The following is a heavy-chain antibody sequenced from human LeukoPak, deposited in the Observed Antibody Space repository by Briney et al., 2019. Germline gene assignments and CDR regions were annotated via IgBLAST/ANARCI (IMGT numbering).Heavy chain of an antibody. Sequence: PGGSLRLSCAASGFTFSSYSMNWVRQAPGKGLEWVSYIRSSSSTIYYADSVKGRFTISRDNAKNSLYLQMNSLRAEDTAVYYCARDLGTTVTASDAFDIWGQGTMVTVSS. CDR1: GFTFSSYS. CDR3: ARDLGTTVTASDAFDI. J-gene: IGHJ3*02. CDR2: IRSSSSTI. V-gene: IGHV3-48*04. D-gene: IGHD4-17*01.